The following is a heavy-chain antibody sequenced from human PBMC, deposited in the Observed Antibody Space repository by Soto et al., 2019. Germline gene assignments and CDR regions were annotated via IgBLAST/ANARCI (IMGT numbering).Heavy chain of an antibody. CDR2: IYYSGNT. CDR1: GDSVTSGDYY. D-gene: IGHD2-15*01. J-gene: IGHJ5*01. V-gene: IGHV4-61*08. Sequence: SETLSLTCTVSGDSVTSGDYYWRWIRQPPGEGLEWIGYIYYSGNTNYSPSLKSRVAISLDTSHNQFSLKLSSVTAADTAVYFCARIPVDPYMTYWFDPGGQVTLVTVS. CDR3: ARIPVDPYMTYWFDP.